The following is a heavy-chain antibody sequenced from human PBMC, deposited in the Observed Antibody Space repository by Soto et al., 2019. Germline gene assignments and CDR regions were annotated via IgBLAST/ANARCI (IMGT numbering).Heavy chain of an antibody. CDR3: ARDRDGNTGFGKDY. CDR2: IWHDGGNK. V-gene: IGHV3-33*01. J-gene: IGHJ4*02. D-gene: IGHD3-16*01. CDR1: GFTFSSYG. Sequence: GGSLRLSCAASGFTFSSYGMHWVRQAPGKGLEWVAFIWHDGGNKFYAESVKGRFTISRDNSKNTLYLQMTSLSAEDTAMYYCARDRDGNTGFGKDYWGQGTLVTVSS.